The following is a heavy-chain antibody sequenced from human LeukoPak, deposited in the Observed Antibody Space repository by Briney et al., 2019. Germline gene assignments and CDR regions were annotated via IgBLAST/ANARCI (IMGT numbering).Heavy chain of an antibody. CDR1: GFTFSSYS. Sequence: PGGSLRLSCAASGFTFSSYSMNWVRQAPGKGLEWVSSISSSSSYIYYADSVKGRFTISRDNSKNTLYMRMDSLSADDTAVYYCAKGYRPKDSSVHSYFDYWGQGTLVTVSS. CDR3: AKGYRPKDSSVHSYFDY. CDR2: ISSSSSYI. J-gene: IGHJ4*02. V-gene: IGHV3-21*04. D-gene: IGHD6-19*01.